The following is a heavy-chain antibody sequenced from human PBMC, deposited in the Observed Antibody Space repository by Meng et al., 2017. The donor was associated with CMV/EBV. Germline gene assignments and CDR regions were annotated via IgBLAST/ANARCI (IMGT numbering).Heavy chain of an antibody. CDR2: INPSGGST. D-gene: IGHD3-16*01. Sequence: ASVKVSCKASGYTFTSYYMHWVRQAPGQGLEWMGIINPSGGSTSYAQKFQGRVTMTRDTSTSTVYMELSSLRSEDTAVYYCARDSITRPWDYYYGMDVWGQGTMVNVSS. J-gene: IGHJ6*02. CDR3: ARDSITRPWDYYYGMDV. CDR1: GYTFTSYY. V-gene: IGHV1-46*01.